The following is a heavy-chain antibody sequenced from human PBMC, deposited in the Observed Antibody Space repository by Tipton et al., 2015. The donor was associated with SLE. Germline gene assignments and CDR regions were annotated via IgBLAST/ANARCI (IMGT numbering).Heavy chain of an antibody. CDR1: GGSINSYY. Sequence: TLSLTCTVSGGSINSYYWSWIRQPPGMGLEWVGFAFYSGSTSYNPSLKSRVTISVDTSKNQFSLKLSSVTAADTAVYYCAREGFYCSSTSCPSDYWGQGTLVTVSS. J-gene: IGHJ4*02. CDR2: AFYSGST. CDR3: AREGFYCSSTSCPSDY. V-gene: IGHV4-59*12. D-gene: IGHD2-2*01.